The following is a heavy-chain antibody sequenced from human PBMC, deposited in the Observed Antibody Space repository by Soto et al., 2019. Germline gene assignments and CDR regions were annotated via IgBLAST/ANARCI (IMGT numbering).Heavy chain of an antibody. CDR3: ARDSKADTAMDV. Sequence: PGGSLRLSCAAPGFTFSSYSMNWVRQAPGKGLEWVSSISSSSSYIYYADSVKGRFTISRDNAKNSLYLQMNSLRAEDTAVYYCARDSKADTAMDVWGQGTTVTVSS. J-gene: IGHJ6*02. CDR2: ISSSSSYI. V-gene: IGHV3-21*01. D-gene: IGHD5-18*01. CDR1: GFTFSSYS.